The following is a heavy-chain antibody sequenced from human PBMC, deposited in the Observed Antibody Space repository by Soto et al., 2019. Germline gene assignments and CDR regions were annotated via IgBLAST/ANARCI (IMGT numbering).Heavy chain of an antibody. CDR3: ERNRGNPDSFDI. CDR2: MNADGSTT. J-gene: IGHJ3*02. Sequence: GGSLRLSCAASGFTFSPFWMHWVRQAPGKGLEWVSHMNADGSTTLYADSVKGRFTISRDNAKNTLYLQMNSLRAEDTAVYYCERNRGNPDSFDIWGQGTMVTVSS. V-gene: IGHV3-74*01. D-gene: IGHD3-10*01. CDR1: GFTFSPFW.